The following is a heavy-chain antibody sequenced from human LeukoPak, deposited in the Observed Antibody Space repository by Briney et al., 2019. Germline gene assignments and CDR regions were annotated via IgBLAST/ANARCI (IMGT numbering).Heavy chain of an antibody. CDR2: IYTSGST. CDR1: GGSISSYY. V-gene: IGHV4-4*07. Sequence: SETLSLTCTVSGGSISSYYWSWIRQPAGKGLEWIGRIYTSGSTNYNPSLKSRVTMSVDTSKNQFSLKLSSVTAADTAVYYCVRDSYQLLRLDDYYYGMDVWGQGTTVTVSS. CDR3: VRDSYQLLRLDDYYYGMDV. D-gene: IGHD2-2*01. J-gene: IGHJ6*02.